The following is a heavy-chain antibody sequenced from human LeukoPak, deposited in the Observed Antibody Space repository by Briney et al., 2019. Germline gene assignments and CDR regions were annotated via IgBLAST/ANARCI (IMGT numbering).Heavy chain of an antibody. J-gene: IGHJ4*02. CDR1: GFSLSAYG. CDR2: IWYDGTSK. CDR3: ARSQSSSLIDY. D-gene: IGHD6-13*01. Sequence: PGGSLRLSCAASGFSLSAYGVHWVRQAPGKGLEWVAVIWYDGTSKDYADSVKGRFTFSRDNSKNTLYLQMNSLTVEDTAVYYCARSQSSSLIDYGGQGTLVTVSS. V-gene: IGHV3-33*01.